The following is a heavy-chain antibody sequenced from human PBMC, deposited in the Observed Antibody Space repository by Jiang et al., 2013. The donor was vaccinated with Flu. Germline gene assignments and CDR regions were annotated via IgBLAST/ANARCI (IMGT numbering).Heavy chain of an antibody. CDR1: GFTFSRYA. CDR2: ISYDGGNK. J-gene: IGHJ5*02. CDR3: ARDDDYGDYGGWFDP. D-gene: IGHD4-17*01. V-gene: IGHV3-30-3*01. Sequence: RLSCAASGFTFSRYAMHWVRQAPGKGLEWAAAISYDGGNKYYADSVKGRFTISRDSSNNTLYLQITSLRAEDTAVYYCARDDDYGDYGGWFDPWGQGTLVTVSS.